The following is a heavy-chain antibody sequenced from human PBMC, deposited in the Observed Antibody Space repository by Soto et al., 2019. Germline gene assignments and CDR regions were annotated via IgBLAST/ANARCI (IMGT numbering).Heavy chain of an antibody. CDR2: INPNNGDT. J-gene: IGHJ4*02. CDR3: ARMVVPTTYFDS. CDR1: GDTLTNSY. V-gene: IGHV1-2*04. Sequence: QVQLANSGPEVKNPGASVKVSCKASGDTLTNSYLHWVRQAPGQGLEWLGWINPNNGDTNYAQKLRGWVTMTRYTSNNTFYMVLTRLTSDDSAVYFCARMVVPTTYFDSWGQVTPVTVSS. D-gene: IGHD3-22*01.